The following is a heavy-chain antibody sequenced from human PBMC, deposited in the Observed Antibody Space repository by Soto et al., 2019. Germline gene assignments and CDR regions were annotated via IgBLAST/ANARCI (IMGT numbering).Heavy chain of an antibody. V-gene: IGHV1-3*01. CDR3: ARGQQGIAVAPRAAGCDP. Sequence: ASVKVSCKASGYTFTSYAMHWVRQAPGQRLEWMGWINAGNGNTKYSQKFQGRVTITRDTSASTAYIELSSLRSEDTAVYYCARGQQGIAVAPRAAGCDPWGQETLVTVAS. D-gene: IGHD6-19*01. CDR2: INAGNGNT. CDR1: GYTFTSYA. J-gene: IGHJ5*02.